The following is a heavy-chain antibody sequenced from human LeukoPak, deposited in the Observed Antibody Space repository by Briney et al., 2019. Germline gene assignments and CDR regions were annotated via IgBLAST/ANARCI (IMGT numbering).Heavy chain of an antibody. D-gene: IGHD3-10*01. Sequence: SETLSLTCAVYGGSFSGYYWSWIRQPPGKGLEWIGEINHSGSTNYNPSLKSRVTISVDTSKNQFYLKLSPVTAADTAVYYCARDRYYGSGSYYNPRRGYFDYWGQGTLVTVSS. J-gene: IGHJ4*02. V-gene: IGHV4-34*01. CDR1: GGSFSGYY. CDR3: ARDRYYGSGSYYNPRRGYFDY. CDR2: INHSGST.